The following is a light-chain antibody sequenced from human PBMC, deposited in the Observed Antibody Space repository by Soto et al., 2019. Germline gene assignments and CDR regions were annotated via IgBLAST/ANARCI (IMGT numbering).Light chain of an antibody. CDR1: QSVINNY. Sequence: ETVLTQSPGTLSLSPGERATLSCRASQSVINNYLAWYQQTPGQAPRLLIYGASTRATGTPDRFSGSGSGTDFTLTISRLEPQDSAVYYCQQYGSSVYTFGQGTKLEIK. CDR2: GAS. CDR3: QQYGSSVYT. J-gene: IGKJ2*01. V-gene: IGKV3-20*01.